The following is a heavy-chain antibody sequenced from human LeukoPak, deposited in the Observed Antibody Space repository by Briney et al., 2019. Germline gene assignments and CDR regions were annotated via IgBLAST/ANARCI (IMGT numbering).Heavy chain of an antibody. D-gene: IGHD1-26*01. V-gene: IGHV3-11*01. Sequence: PGGSLRLSCAASGFTFSDYYISWIRQAPGKGLEWLSIVSSGGDITTYADSVKGRFTISRDNTRNLLFLQMNSLRAEDTAVYYCARDISIVGATSAFDIWGQGTMVTVSS. CDR1: GFTFSDYY. CDR3: ARDISIVGATSAFDI. J-gene: IGHJ3*02. CDR2: VSSGGDIT.